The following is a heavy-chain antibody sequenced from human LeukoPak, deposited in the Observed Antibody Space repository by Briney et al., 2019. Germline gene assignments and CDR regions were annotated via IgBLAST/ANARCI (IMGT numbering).Heavy chain of an antibody. V-gene: IGHV3-53*01. CDR3: ARRGDGGRSFDF. Sequence: GGSLRLSCAASGFTFSSSYMSWVRQAPGKGLEWVSLIYSGGTTYYADSVKGRFTISRDDSKNTLYLQMNSLRAEDTAVYYCARRGDGGRSFDFWGQGTLVTVSS. J-gene: IGHJ4*02. CDR1: GFTFSSSY. D-gene: IGHD4-23*01. CDR2: IYSGGTT.